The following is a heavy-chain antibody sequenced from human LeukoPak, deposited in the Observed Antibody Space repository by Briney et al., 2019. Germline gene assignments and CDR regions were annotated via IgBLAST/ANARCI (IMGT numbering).Heavy chain of an antibody. D-gene: IGHD3-10*01. V-gene: IGHV6-1*01. J-gene: IGHJ3*01. CDR3: ARGNRGAFDV. CDR1: GYSVSTNIAS. Sequence: SQTLSLTCAISGYSVSTNIASWNWIRQSPSRGLEWLGRTYYRSKWYNGYPVSVKSRIVINPDTSKNRFSLQLNSVTPEDTAVYYCARGNRGAFDVWGQGTMVTVSA. CDR2: TYYRSKWYN.